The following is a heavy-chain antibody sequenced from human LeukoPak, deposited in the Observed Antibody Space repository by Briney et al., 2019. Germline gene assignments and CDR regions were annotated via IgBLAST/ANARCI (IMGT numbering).Heavy chain of an antibody. CDR2: INPSGGTT. J-gene: IGHJ4*02. Sequence: ASVKVSCKASGYTFTNYYMHWVRQAPGQGLEWMGIINPSGGTTSYAQKFQGRVTMTRDTSTSTFYMELSDLRSEDTAVYYCARGNYYTSGGDYWGQGTLVTVAS. V-gene: IGHV1-46*01. D-gene: IGHD3-10*01. CDR1: GYTFTNYY. CDR3: ARGNYYTSGGDY.